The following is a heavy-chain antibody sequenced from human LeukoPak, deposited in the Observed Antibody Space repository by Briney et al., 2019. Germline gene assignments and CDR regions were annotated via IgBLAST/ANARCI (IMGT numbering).Heavy chain of an antibody. J-gene: IGHJ4*02. CDR3: ARHYYDSSGPDY. Sequence: PSESLSLTWTVSGDSISSYYCSWMRQPPGKGLEWIGYIYYSGSTDYNPSLKSRVTISVDTSKNQFSLKLSSVTAADTAVYYCARHYYDSSGPDYWGQGTLVTVSS. D-gene: IGHD3-22*01. CDR2: IYYSGST. V-gene: IGHV4-59*01. CDR1: GDSISSYY.